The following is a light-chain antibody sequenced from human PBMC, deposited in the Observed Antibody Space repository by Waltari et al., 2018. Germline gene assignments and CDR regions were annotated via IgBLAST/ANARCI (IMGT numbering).Light chain of an antibody. CDR3: QQRTNWPPIFS. CDR1: QSVSSSY. J-gene: IGKJ3*01. V-gene: IGKV3D-20*02. Sequence: ELVLTQSPGTLSLSPGERATLSCRASQSVSSSYLAWYQQKPGQAPRLLIYGASSRATGIPDRFSGSGSGTDFTLTISRLEPEDFAVYYCQQRTNWPPIFSFGPGTKVDIK. CDR2: GAS.